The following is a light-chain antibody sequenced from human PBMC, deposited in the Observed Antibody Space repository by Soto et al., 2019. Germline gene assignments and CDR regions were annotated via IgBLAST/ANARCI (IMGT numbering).Light chain of an antibody. CDR3: QSYDSSLSAPV. Sequence: QSVLTQPPSVSGAPGQRVTISCTGNSSNIGAGYDVHWYQQLPGTAPKLLIFGNSNRPSGVPDRFSGSRSGTSASLAITGLQAEDEADYYCQSYDSSLSAPVFGGGTKLTVL. CDR2: GNS. J-gene: IGLJ2*01. CDR1: SSNIGAGYD. V-gene: IGLV1-40*01.